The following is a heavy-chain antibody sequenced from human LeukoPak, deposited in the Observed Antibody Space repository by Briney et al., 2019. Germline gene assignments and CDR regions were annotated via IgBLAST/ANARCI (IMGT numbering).Heavy chain of an antibody. CDR2: IYTSENT. Sequence: SETLSLTCTVSGGSISSYYWSWIRQPAGKGLEWIGRIYTSENTNYNPSLKSRVTISVDTSKNQFSLKLSSVTAADTAVYYCARAGRYYYDSSGYYVDYWGQGTLVTVSS. V-gene: IGHV4-4*07. CDR3: ARAGRYYYDSSGYYVDY. J-gene: IGHJ4*02. CDR1: GGSISSYY. D-gene: IGHD3-22*01.